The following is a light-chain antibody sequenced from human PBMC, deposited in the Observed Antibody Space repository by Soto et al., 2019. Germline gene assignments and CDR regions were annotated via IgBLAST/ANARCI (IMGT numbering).Light chain of an antibody. CDR1: NSNIGSNT. CDR3: QAWDDSLTGVV. Sequence: QSVLTQPPSASGTPGQRVTISCSGGNSNIGSNTVNWFQQLPGTAPKLLIYSSNQRPSGVPDRFSGSKSGTSASLAISGLQSEDEVDYYCQAWDDSLTGVVFGGGTKLTVL. J-gene: IGLJ2*01. CDR2: SSN. V-gene: IGLV1-44*01.